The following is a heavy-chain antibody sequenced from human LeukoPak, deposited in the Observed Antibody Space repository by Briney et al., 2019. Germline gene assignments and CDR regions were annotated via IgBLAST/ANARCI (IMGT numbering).Heavy chain of an antibody. CDR2: INHSGST. CDR3: ARRQLGGDYFGY. D-gene: IGHD1-1*01. J-gene: IGHJ4*02. V-gene: IGHV4-34*01. Sequence: SETLSPTCAVYGGSFSGYYWSWIRQPPGKGLEWIGEINHSGSTNYNPSLKSRVTISVDTSKNQFSLKLSSVTAADTAVYYCARRQLGGDYFGYWGQGTLVTVSS. CDR1: GGSFSGYY.